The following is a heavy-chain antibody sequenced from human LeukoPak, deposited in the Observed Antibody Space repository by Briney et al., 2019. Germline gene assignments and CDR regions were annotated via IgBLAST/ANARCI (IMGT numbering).Heavy chain of an antibody. V-gene: IGHV3-9*01. D-gene: IGHD1-26*01. CDR1: GFTFDDYA. Sequence: GRSLRLSCAASGFTFDDYAMHWVRQAPGKGLEWVSGISWNSGSIGYADSVKGRFTISRDNAKNSLYLQMNSLRAEDTAVYYCARVRRGGIVGANRYYFDYWGQGTLVTVSS. J-gene: IGHJ4*02. CDR2: ISWNSGSI. CDR3: ARVRRGGIVGANRYYFDY.